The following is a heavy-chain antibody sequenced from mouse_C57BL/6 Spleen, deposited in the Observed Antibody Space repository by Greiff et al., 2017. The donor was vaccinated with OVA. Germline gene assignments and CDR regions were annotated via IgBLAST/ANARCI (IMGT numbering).Heavy chain of an antibody. V-gene: IGHV1-85*01. CDR2: IYPRDGST. CDR3: ARRSYYYGSSRYWYFDV. J-gene: IGHJ1*03. D-gene: IGHD1-1*01. CDR1: GYTFTSYD. Sequence: QVQLQQSGPELVKPGASVKLSCKASGYTFTSYDINWVKQRPGQGLEWIGWIYPRDGSTKYNEKFKGKATLTVDTSSSTAYMELHSLTSEDSAVYFCARRSYYYGSSRYWYFDVWGTGTTVTVSS.